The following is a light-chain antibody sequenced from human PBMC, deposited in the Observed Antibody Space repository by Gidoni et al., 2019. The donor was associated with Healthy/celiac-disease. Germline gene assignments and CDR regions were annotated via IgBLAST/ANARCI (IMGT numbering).Light chain of an antibody. CDR1: QSVLFSSNNKNY. CDR2: WAS. Sequence: DIVMTPSPDSLAVSLGERATINCKSSQSVLFSSNNKNYLAWYQQKPGQPPKLLIYWASARESGVPDRFSGSGSGTDFTLTISSLQAEDVAVYYCQQYYNTVLTFGGGTKVEIK. CDR3: QQYYNTVLT. V-gene: IGKV4-1*01. J-gene: IGKJ4*01.